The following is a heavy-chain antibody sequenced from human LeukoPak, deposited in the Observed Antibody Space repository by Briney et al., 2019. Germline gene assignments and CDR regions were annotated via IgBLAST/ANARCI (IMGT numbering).Heavy chain of an antibody. V-gene: IGHV1-18*01. J-gene: IGHJ5*02. CDR1: GYTFTNYG. Sequence: GASVKVSCKASGYTFTNYGISWVRQAPGQGLEWMGWISAYNGNTNYAQKLQGRVTMTTDTSTSTAYMELRSLRSDDTAVYYCAREDGDGYNSPDYNWFDPWGQGTLVTVSS. CDR2: ISAYNGNT. D-gene: IGHD5-24*01. CDR3: AREDGDGYNSPDYNWFDP.